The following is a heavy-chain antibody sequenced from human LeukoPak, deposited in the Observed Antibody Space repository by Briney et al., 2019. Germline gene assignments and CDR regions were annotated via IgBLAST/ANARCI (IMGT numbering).Heavy chain of an antibody. CDR2: IVVGSGNT. V-gene: IGHV1-58*02. J-gene: IGHJ3*02. D-gene: IGHD3-10*01. CDR3: ASTYYYGSGSYYKSDAFDI. CDR1: GFTFTSSA. Sequence: SVKVSCKASGFTFTSSAMQWVRQARGQRLEWIGWIVVGSGNTNYAQKFQERVTITRDMSTSTAYMELSSLRSEDTAVYYCASTYYYGSGSYYKSDAFDIWGQGTMVTVSS.